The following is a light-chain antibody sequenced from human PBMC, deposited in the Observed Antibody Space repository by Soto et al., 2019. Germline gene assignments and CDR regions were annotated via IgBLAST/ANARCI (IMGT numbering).Light chain of an antibody. CDR3: GSWDSSLSADG. CDR1: SSNIGGNS. CDR2: DDN. Sequence: QSVLTQPPSVSAAPGQKVTISCSGSSSNIGGNSVSWYQQLPGTAPKLLIYDDNKRPSGIPDRFSGSKSGTSATLGITGFQTGDEADYYCGSWDSSLSADGFGNGTKVTVL. J-gene: IGLJ1*01. V-gene: IGLV1-51*01.